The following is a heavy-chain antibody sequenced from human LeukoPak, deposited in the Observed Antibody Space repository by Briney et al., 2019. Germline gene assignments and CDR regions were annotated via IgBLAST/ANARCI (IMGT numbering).Heavy chain of an antibody. CDR2: IRYDGSNK. J-gene: IGHJ4*02. V-gene: IGHV3-30*02. CDR1: GFTFSSYG. D-gene: IGHD3-10*01. Sequence: PGGSLRLSCAASGFTFSSYGMHWVRQAPGKGLEWVAFIRYDGSNKYYADSVKGRFTISRDNSKNTLYLQMNSLRAEDTAVYYCAKAGRLPLLWFGEFDYWGQGTLVTVSS. CDR3: AKAGRLPLLWFGEFDY.